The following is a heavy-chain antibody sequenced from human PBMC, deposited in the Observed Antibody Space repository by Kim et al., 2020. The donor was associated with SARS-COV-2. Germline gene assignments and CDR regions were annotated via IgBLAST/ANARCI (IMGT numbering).Heavy chain of an antibody. V-gene: IGHV3-11*03. CDR2: ISSSSSYT. J-gene: IGHJ6*02. Sequence: GGSLRLSCAASGFTFSDYYMSWIRQAPGKGLEWVSYISSSSSYTNYADSVKGRFTISRDNAKNSLYLQMNSLRAEDTAVYYCAAYCSGGSCYSFYYYYGMDVWGQGTTVTVSS. D-gene: IGHD2-15*01. CDR3: AAYCSGGSCYSFYYYYGMDV. CDR1: GFTFSDYY.